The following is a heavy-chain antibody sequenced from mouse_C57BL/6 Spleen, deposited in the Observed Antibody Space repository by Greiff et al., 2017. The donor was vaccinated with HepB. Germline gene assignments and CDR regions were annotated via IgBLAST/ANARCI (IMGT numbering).Heavy chain of an antibody. CDR3: ARGDYDYDGGYFDY. Sequence: EVMLVESGGGLVKPGGSLKLSCAASGFTFSSYAMSWVRQTPEKRLEWVATISDGGSYTYYPDKVKGRFTISRDNAKNNLYLQMSHLKSEDTAMYYCARGDYDYDGGYFDYWGQGTTLTVSS. D-gene: IGHD2-4*01. CDR2: ISDGGSYT. J-gene: IGHJ2*01. CDR1: GFTFSSYA. V-gene: IGHV5-4*03.